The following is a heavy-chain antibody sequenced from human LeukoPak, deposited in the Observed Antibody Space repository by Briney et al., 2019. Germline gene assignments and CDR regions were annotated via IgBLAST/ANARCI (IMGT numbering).Heavy chain of an antibody. CDR1: GGSLGSSTNH. J-gene: IGHJ4*02. CDR2: MYYGGTT. CDR3: ATGKFSGYYDY. V-gene: IGHV4-39*01. D-gene: IGHD3-22*01. Sequence: PSETLSLTCSVSGGSLGSSTNHGGWVRQTPGKGMEWIGSMYYGGTTYYNPSLKSRVTLSIDTSKNQISLRLNSVTAADSAVYFCATGKFSGYYDYWGQGTLVTVAS.